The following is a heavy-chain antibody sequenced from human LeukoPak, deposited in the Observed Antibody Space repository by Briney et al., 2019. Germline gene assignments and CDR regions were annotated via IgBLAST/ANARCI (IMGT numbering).Heavy chain of an antibody. CDR1: GYTFTSYA. CDR3: ARAPGGEGYCGSTSCRTLDY. V-gene: IGHV1-3*01. D-gene: IGHD2-2*01. Sequence: ASVTVSCTASGYTFTSYAMHWVRQAPGQRLEWMGRINAGNGNTKYSQKFQGRVTITRDTSASTAYMELSSLRSEDTAVYYCARAPGGEGYCGSTSCRTLDYWGQGTLVTVSS. CDR2: INAGNGNT. J-gene: IGHJ4*02.